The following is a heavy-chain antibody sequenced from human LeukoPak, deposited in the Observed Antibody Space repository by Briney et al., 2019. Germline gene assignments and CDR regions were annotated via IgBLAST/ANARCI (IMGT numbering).Heavy chain of an antibody. Sequence: SETLSLTCTVSGYSISSGYYWGWIRQPPGKGLEWIGSIYYSGSTYYNPSPKSRVTISVDTSKNQFSLKLSSVTAADTAVYYCARGYASSGCDYWGQGTLVTVSS. D-gene: IGHD6-19*01. CDR2: IYYSGST. CDR3: ARGYASSGCDY. V-gene: IGHV4-38-2*02. CDR1: GYSISSGYY. J-gene: IGHJ4*02.